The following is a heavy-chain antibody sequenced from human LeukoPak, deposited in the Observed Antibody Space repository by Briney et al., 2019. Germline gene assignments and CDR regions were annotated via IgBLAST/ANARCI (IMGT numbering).Heavy chain of an antibody. CDR2: INHSGST. J-gene: IGHJ4*02. CDR3: ARGVPKPYIAAAGALGY. Sequence: SETLSLTCAVYGGSFSGYYWSWIRQPPGKGLEWIGEINHSGSTNYNPSLKSRVTISVDTSKNQFSLRLSSVTAADTAVYYCARGVPKPYIAAAGALGYWGQGTLVTVSS. D-gene: IGHD6-13*01. V-gene: IGHV4-34*01. CDR1: GGSFSGYY.